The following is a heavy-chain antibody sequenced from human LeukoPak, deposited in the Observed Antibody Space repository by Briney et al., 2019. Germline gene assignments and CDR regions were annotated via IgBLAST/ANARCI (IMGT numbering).Heavy chain of an antibody. D-gene: IGHD3-10*01. CDR1: GGSISSSNW. CDR3: AREDITMVRGVKSRYMDV. CDR2: IYHSGST. J-gene: IGHJ6*03. Sequence: SETLSLTCAVSGGSISSSNWWSWVRQPPGKGLEWIGEIYHSGSTNYNASLKSRVTISVDTSKNQFSLKLSSVTAADTAVYYCAREDITMVRGVKSRYMDVWGKGTTVTVSS. V-gene: IGHV4-4*02.